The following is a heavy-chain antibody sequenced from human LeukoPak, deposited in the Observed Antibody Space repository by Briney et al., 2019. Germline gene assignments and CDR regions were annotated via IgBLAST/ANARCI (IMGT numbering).Heavy chain of an antibody. V-gene: IGHV3-21*04. CDR1: GFTFSTYN. D-gene: IGHD2-21*01. J-gene: IGHJ3*02. Sequence: GGSLRLSCAASGFTFSTYNMNWVRQPPGKGLEWVSSIYSSTSYIYYADSVKGRFTISRDNTKDSLYLEMNSLRAEDTAVYYCARGMGVVPRSFDIWGLGTMVTVSS. CDR2: IYSSTSYI. CDR3: ARGMGVVPRSFDI.